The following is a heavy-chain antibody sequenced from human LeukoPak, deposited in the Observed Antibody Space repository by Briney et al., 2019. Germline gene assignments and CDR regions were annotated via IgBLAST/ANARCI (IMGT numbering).Heavy chain of an antibody. Sequence: SETLSLTCTVSGGSISSYYWSWIRQPPGKGLEWIGNIYYSGSTNYNPSLKSRVTIFVDMSKNQFSLKLSSLTAADTAVYYCARETTMVRGVIRVDAFEIWGQGTMVTVSS. CDR1: GGSISSYY. CDR2: IYYSGST. D-gene: IGHD3-10*01. J-gene: IGHJ3*02. V-gene: IGHV4-59*01. CDR3: ARETTMVRGVIRVDAFEI.